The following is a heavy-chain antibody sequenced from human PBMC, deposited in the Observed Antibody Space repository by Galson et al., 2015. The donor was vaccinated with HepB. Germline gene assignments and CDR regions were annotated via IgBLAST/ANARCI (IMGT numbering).Heavy chain of an antibody. CDR1: GYTFTGYY. CDR2: INPNSGGT. Sequence: SVKVSCKASGYTFTGYYMHWVRQAPGQGLEWMGWINPNSGGTNYAQKFQGRVTMTRDTSISTAYMELSRLRSDDTAVYYCARDESKGGANDYWGQGTLVTVSS. V-gene: IGHV1-2*02. J-gene: IGHJ4*02. CDR3: ARDESKGGANDY. D-gene: IGHD3-16*01.